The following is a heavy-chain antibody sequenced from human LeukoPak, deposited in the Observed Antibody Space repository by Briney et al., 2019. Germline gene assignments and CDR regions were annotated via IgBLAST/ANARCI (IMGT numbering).Heavy chain of an antibody. V-gene: IGHV3-64D*06. D-gene: IGHD3-22*01. CDR2: VSFDGGSV. CDR1: GFTFSSHP. CDR3: VKALYDSGGYYYAY. Sequence: GGSLRLSCSGSGFTFSSHPMHWVHQAPGKGLEYVSAVSFDGGSVYYADSVKGRFTISRDNSKNTLYLQMSSLRVDDTAVYYCVKALYDSGGYYYAYWGQGTLVTVSS. J-gene: IGHJ4*02.